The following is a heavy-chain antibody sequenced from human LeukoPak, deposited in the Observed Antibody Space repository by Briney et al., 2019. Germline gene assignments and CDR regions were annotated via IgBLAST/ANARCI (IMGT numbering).Heavy chain of an antibody. Sequence: GGSLRLSCAASGFTFSSYWMHWVRQAPGKGLVWVSRISSDGSSTSYADSVKGRFTISRDNAKNSLYLQMNSLRAEDTALYYCARVRLDSDYDFDYWGQGTLVTVSS. D-gene: IGHD4-11*01. V-gene: IGHV3-74*01. CDR1: GFTFSSYW. CDR2: ISSDGSST. J-gene: IGHJ4*02. CDR3: ARVRLDSDYDFDY.